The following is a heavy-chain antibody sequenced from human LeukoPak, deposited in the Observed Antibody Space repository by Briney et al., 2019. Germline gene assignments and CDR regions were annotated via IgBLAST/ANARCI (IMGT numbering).Heavy chain of an antibody. D-gene: IGHD1-26*01. CDR1: GYTFTGYY. CDR3: ASGAFDAFDI. Sequence: ASVKVSCKASGYTFTGYYMHWVRQAPGQGLEWMGWINPNSGGTNYAQKFQGRVTMTRDTSTSTVYMELSSLRSEDTAVYYCASGAFDAFDIWGQGTMVTVSS. V-gene: IGHV1-2*02. J-gene: IGHJ3*02. CDR2: INPNSGGT.